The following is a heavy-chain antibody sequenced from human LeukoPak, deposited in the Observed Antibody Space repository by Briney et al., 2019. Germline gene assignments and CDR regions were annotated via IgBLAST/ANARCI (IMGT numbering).Heavy chain of an antibody. V-gene: IGHV3-23*01. Sequence: GGSLRLSCATSRFAFHNYAMTWIRQAPERGLEWVSSISVDGGDIKYTDSAKGRFTISRDNSKGTLYLQMDSLRVEDTAVYYCGKDPNGNFIGAFDFWGQGTMVTVSS. CDR1: RFAFHNYA. CDR3: GKDPNGNFIGAFDF. J-gene: IGHJ3*01. D-gene: IGHD4-23*01. CDR2: ISVDGGDI.